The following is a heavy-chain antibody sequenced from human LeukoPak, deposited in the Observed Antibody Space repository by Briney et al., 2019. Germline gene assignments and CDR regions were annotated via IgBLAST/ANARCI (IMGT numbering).Heavy chain of an antibody. D-gene: IGHD1-26*01. Sequence: ASVKVSCKASGYTFTSYGISWVRQAPGQGLEWMGWISAYNGNTNYAQKLQGRVTMTTDTSTSTAYMELSSLRSEDTAVYYCARERRIVGATIPDYWGQGTLVTVSS. CDR1: GYTFTSYG. CDR3: ARERRIVGATIPDY. J-gene: IGHJ4*02. CDR2: ISAYNGNT. V-gene: IGHV1-18*04.